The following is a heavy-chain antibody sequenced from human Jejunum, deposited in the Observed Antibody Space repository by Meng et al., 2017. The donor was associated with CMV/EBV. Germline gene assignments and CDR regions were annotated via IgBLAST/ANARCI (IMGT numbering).Heavy chain of an antibody. V-gene: IGHV4-4*01. Sequence: LSLTCVVSGGSLIGTNWWNWVRQPTGGGLEWIGEIFHSGATNLNPSLKSRVTISIDNSKNQFSLKLTSVTAADTAVYFCGDPPAGYWGQGVLVTVSS. CDR1: GGSLIGTNW. CDR3: GDPPAGY. CDR2: IFHSGAT. J-gene: IGHJ4*02.